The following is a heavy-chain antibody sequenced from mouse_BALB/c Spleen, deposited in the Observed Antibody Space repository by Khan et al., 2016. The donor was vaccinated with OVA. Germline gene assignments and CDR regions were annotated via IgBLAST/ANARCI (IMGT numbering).Heavy chain of an antibody. J-gene: IGHJ4*01. D-gene: IGHD2-10*01. CDR1: GFSLTSYG. CDR3: ARQPYYHYDAMDY. CDR2: IWSDGST. V-gene: IGHV2-6-1*01. Sequence: QVQLKESGPGLVAPSQSLSITCTISGFSLTSYGIHWVRQPPGKGLEWLVVIWSDGSTTYNSTLKSRLSITTDNSKRQVFLKMNSLQTDDTAMYYCARQPYYHYDAMDYWGQGTSVTVSS.